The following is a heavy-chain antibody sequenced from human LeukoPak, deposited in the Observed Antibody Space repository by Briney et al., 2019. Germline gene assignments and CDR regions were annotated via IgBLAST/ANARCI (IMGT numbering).Heavy chain of an antibody. D-gene: IGHD6-19*01. CDR1: GYRFTNYW. CDR2: INPADGYT. Sequence: GESLKISCKASGYRFTNYWIGWVRQMPGKGLEWMGIINPADGYTRYSPSFQGQVTISADTSIFTAYLQWSSLKASDTAIYYCARPHGTGVGASGSGWSYFDFWGQGTLITVSS. V-gene: IGHV5-51*01. CDR3: ARPHGTGVGASGSGWSYFDF. J-gene: IGHJ4*02.